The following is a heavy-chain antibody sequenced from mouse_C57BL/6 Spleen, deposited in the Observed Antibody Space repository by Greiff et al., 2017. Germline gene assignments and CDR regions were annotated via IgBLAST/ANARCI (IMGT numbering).Heavy chain of an antibody. Sequence: VQLQQPGAELVKPGASVKVSCKASGYTFTSYWMHWVKQRPGQGLEWIGRIHPSDSDTNYNQKFKGKATLTVDKSSSTAYMQLRSLTSEDSAVYYCAIEGITTVVAGYWGQGTTLTVSS. V-gene: IGHV1-74*01. J-gene: IGHJ2*01. D-gene: IGHD1-1*01. CDR3: AIEGITTVVAGY. CDR1: GYTFTSYW. CDR2: IHPSDSDT.